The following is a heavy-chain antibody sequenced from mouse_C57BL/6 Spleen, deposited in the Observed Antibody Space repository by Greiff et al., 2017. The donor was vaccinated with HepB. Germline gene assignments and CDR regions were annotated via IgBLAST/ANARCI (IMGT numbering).Heavy chain of an antibody. V-gene: IGHV1-82*01. Sequence: VQLQQSGPELVKPGASVKISCKASGYAFSSSWMNWVKQRPGKGLEWIGRIYPGDGDTNYNGKFKGKATLTADKSSSTAYMHLSSLTSEDYAVYFCARSGTTVVAPDYWGQGTTLTVSS. CDR3: ARSGTTVVAPDY. D-gene: IGHD1-1*01. CDR1: GYAFSSSW. J-gene: IGHJ2*01. CDR2: IYPGDGDT.